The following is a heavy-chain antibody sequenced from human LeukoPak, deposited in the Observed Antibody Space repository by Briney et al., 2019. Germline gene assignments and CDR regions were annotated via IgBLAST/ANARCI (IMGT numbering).Heavy chain of an antibody. D-gene: IGHD6-19*01. CDR3: AKSTGWSYYFDY. V-gene: IGHV3-33*06. CDR2: IWYDGSNK. J-gene: IGHJ4*02. Sequence: PGRSLRLSCAASGFTFSSYGMHWVRQAPGKGLEWVAVIWYDGSNKYYADSVKGRFTISRDNSKNTLYLQMNSLRAEDTAIYYCAKSTGWSYYFDYWGQGNLVTVSS. CDR1: GFTFSSYG.